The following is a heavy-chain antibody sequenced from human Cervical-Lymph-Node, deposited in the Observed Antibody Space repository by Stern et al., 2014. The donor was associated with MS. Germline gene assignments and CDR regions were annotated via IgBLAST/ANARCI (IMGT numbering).Heavy chain of an antibody. CDR1: GGTFSSYT. CDR2: STPIFGTA. J-gene: IGHJ6*02. Sequence: QVQLVQSGAEVKKPGSSVKVSCKAFGGTFSSYTMSWVRQAPGQGLEWMGRSTPIFGTANYAHKFQDRVTITADKFTSTAYMALNSLRSEDTAVYYCAREALLGGNYYALDVWGQGTTVTVSS. D-gene: IGHD2-15*01. CDR3: AREALLGGNYYALDV. V-gene: IGHV1-69*08.